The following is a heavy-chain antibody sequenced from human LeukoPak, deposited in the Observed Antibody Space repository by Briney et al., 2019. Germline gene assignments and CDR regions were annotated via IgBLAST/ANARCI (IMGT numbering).Heavy chain of an antibody. V-gene: IGHV5-51*01. J-gene: IGHJ4*02. Sequence: GESLKISCKGLGYDFSTYWNAWVRQMPGKGLECMGIIYPGDSDTRYSPSFQGQVTISGDKSISTAYLQWSSLKASDTAMYYCARLSGGGGAYYFDYWGQGTQVTVSS. CDR3: ARLSGGGGAYYFDY. CDR1: GYDFSTYW. D-gene: IGHD2-15*01. CDR2: IYPGDSDT.